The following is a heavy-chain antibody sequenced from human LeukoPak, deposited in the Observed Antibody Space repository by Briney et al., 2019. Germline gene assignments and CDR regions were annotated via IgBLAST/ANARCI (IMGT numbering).Heavy chain of an antibody. CDR2: ISGSGSRI. CDR3: AKDAHPTVTTRFDYFDY. Sequence: GSLRLSCAASGFTFSSYAMSWVRQAPGKGLEWVSGISGSGSRIDYADSVKGRFTISRDNSKNTLHLQMNSLRAEDTAVYYCAKDAHPTVTTRFDYFDYWGQGTLVTVSS. J-gene: IGHJ4*02. D-gene: IGHD4-11*01. V-gene: IGHV3-23*01. CDR1: GFTFSSYA.